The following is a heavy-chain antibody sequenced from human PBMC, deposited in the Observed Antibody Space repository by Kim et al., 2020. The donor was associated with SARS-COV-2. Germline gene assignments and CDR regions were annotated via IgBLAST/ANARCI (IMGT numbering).Heavy chain of an antibody. Sequence: YSQKFQGRVTITRDTSASTAYMELSSLRSEDTAVYYCAREPPYNWLQFDYWGQGTLVTVSS. V-gene: IGHV1-3*01. D-gene: IGHD1-1*01. J-gene: IGHJ4*02. CDR3: AREPPYNWLQFDY.